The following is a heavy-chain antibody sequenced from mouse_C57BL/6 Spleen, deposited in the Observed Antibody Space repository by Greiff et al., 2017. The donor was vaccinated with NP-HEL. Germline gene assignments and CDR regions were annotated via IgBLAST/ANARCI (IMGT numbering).Heavy chain of an antibody. V-gene: IGHV1-15*01. CDR1: GYTFTDYE. J-gene: IGHJ3*01. CDR2: LAPETGGT. Sequence: QVHVKQPGAELVRPGASVTLSCKASGYTFTDYEMHWVKQTPVHGLDWIGALAPETGGTAYNQKFKGKAILTADKSSSTAYMELRSLTSEDSAVYYCTSTLGGFAYWGQGTLVTVSA. CDR3: TSTLGGFAY.